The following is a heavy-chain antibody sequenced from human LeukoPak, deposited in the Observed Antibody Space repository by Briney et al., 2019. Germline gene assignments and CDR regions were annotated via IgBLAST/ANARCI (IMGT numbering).Heavy chain of an antibody. Sequence: WIGYIYYSGSTNYNPSLKSRVTISVDTSKNQFSLKLSSVTAADTAVYYCVRRGDGYNYWDYWGQGTLVTVSS. D-gene: IGHD5-24*01. V-gene: IGHV4-59*08. CDR3: VRRGDGYNYWDY. J-gene: IGHJ4*02. CDR2: IYYSGST.